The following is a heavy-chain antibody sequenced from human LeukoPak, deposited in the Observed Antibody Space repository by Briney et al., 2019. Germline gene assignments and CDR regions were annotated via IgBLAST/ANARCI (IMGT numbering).Heavy chain of an antibody. J-gene: IGHJ4*02. Sequence: GGSLRLSCAASGFTFSSYAMSWVRQAPGKGLEWVSAISGSGGSTYYADSVKGRFTISRDNSKNTLYLQMNSLRAEDTAVYYCAKGLFYSDNGSYYSPPFDYWGQGTLVTVSS. CDR3: AKGLFYSDNGSYYSPPFDY. V-gene: IGHV3-23*01. D-gene: IGHD1-26*01. CDR2: ISGSGGST. CDR1: GFTFSSYA.